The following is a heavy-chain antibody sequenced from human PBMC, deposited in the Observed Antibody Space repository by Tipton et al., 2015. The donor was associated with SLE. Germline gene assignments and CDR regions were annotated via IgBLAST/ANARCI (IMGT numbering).Heavy chain of an antibody. CDR2: IYTSGST. Sequence: TLSLTCTVSGGSISSYYWSWIRQPPGKGLEWIGYIYTSGSTNYNPSLKSRVTISVDTSKNQFSLKLSSVTAADTAVYYCARVVAAAPYYYYGMDVWGQGTTVTVSS. D-gene: IGHD6-13*01. V-gene: IGHV4-4*08. CDR1: GGSISSYY. J-gene: IGHJ6*02. CDR3: ARVVAAAPYYYYGMDV.